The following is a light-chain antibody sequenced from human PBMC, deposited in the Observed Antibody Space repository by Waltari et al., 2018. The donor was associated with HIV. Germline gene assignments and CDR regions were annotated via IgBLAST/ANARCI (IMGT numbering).Light chain of an antibody. CDR2: WAS. V-gene: IGKV4-1*01. Sequence: DIVMTQSPDSLALSLGERATINCKSSQSLLYTSNNKHCLAWYQQKPGQPPKLLIYWASTRESGVPDRFSGSESETDFTLTISGLQAEDVAVYYCQQFYSSPLTFGQGTSLEIK. CDR1: QSLLYTSNNKHC. CDR3: QQFYSSPLT. J-gene: IGKJ2*01.